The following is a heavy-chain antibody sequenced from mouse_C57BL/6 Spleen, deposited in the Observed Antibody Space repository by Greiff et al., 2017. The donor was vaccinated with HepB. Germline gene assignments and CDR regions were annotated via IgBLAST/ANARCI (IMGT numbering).Heavy chain of an antibody. CDR3: ARGITTVVARGYFDY. Sequence: QVQLKQPGAELVKPGASVKLSCKASGYTFTSYWMHWVKQRPGRGLEWIGRIDPNSGGTKYNEKFKSKATLTVDKPSSTAYMQLSSLTSEDSAVYYCARGITTVVARGYFDYWGQGTTLTVSS. V-gene: IGHV1-72*01. J-gene: IGHJ2*01. D-gene: IGHD1-1*01. CDR2: IDPNSGGT. CDR1: GYTFTSYW.